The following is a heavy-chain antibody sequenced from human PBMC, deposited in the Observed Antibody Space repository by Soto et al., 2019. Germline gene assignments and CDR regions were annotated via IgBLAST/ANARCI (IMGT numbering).Heavy chain of an antibody. Sequence: GGSLRLSCAASGFTFSSYRMNWVRQAPGKGLEWVSSISSSSSYIYYADSVKGRFTISRDNAKNSLYLQMNSLRAEDTAVYYCARAEDIVVVPAAISYYYYGMDVWGQGTTVTVSS. CDR1: GFTFSSYR. J-gene: IGHJ6*02. CDR3: ARAEDIVVVPAAISYYYYGMDV. D-gene: IGHD2-2*01. V-gene: IGHV3-21*01. CDR2: ISSSSSYI.